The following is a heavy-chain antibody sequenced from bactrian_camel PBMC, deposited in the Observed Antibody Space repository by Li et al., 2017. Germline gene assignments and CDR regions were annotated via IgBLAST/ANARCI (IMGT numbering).Heavy chain of an antibody. V-gene: IGHV3S63*01. Sequence: VQLVESEGGSVQAGGSLNISCVSSVDTWNSYWIGWFRQSPGKEREGVAAIARYSVVYADSVRGRFTISQDRAKRRVDLQMNNLKPEDTAMYYCALDTHPRGWSSSDQFGGNWGQGTQVTGS. CDR1: VDTWNSYW. J-gene: IGHJ4*01. D-gene: IGHD1*01. CDR3: ALDTHPRGWSSSDQFGGN. CDR2: IARYSV.